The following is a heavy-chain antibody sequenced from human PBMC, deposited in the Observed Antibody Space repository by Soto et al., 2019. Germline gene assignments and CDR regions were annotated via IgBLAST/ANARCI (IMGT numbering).Heavy chain of an antibody. CDR1: GFPFSSYA. CDR3: AKDSSGPTWYFDL. V-gene: IGHV3-23*01. CDR2: ISGSGGST. Sequence: GGSLRLSCAAAGFPFSSYAMSWVRQAPGKGLEWVSAISGSGGSTYYADSVKGRFTISRDNSKNTLYLQMNSLRAEDTAVYYCAKDSSGPTWYFDLWGRGTLVTVSS. J-gene: IGHJ2*01. D-gene: IGHD6-19*01.